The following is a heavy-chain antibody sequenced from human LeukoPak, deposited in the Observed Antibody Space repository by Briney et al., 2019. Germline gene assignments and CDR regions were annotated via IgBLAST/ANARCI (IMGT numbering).Heavy chain of an antibody. CDR1: GFTFSSYW. J-gene: IGHJ4*02. CDR3: ARDVASRMTTVTTFSDY. V-gene: IGHV3-48*01. D-gene: IGHD4-11*01. CDR2: ISSSSSTI. Sequence: GGSLRLSCAASGFTFSSYWMNWVRQAPGKGLEWVSYISSSSSTIYYADSVKGRFTISRDNAKNSLYLQMNSLRAEDTAVYYCARDVASRMTTVTTFSDYWGQGTLVTVSS.